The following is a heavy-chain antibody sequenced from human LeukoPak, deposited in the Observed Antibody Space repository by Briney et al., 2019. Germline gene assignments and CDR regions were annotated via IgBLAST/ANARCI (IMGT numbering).Heavy chain of an antibody. V-gene: IGHV4-59*01. Sequence: PSETLSLTCTVSGGSISSYYWSWIRQPPGKGLEWIGYIYYSRSTNYNPSLKSRVTISVDTSKNQFSLKLSSVTAADTAVYYCAAPGGGSSSPYWYFDLWGRGTLVTVSS. D-gene: IGHD6-6*01. CDR2: IYYSRST. CDR3: AAPGGGSSSPYWYFDL. CDR1: GGSISSYY. J-gene: IGHJ2*01.